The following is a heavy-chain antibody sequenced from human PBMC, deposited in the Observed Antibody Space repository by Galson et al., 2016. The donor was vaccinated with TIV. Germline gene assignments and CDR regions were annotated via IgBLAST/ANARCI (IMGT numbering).Heavy chain of an antibody. V-gene: IGHV1-46*01. J-gene: IGHJ4*02. Sequence: SVKVSCKASGYTFTRHYMHWVRQAPGQGLEWMGIINPITGITTYAQNFQGRVTMTRDTSTSTVQTELSSLRSEDTAVYYCARWFDSSGYYYFDYWGQGSLITVSS. CDR2: INPITGIT. D-gene: IGHD3-22*01. CDR1: GYTFTRHY. CDR3: ARWFDSSGYYYFDY.